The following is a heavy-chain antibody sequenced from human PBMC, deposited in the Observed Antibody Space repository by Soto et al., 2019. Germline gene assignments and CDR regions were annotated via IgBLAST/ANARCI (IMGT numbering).Heavy chain of an antibody. CDR2: ISSVGTTT. CDR1: GFTFSSYA. Sequence: GGSLRLSCAASGFTFSSYAMSWVRQAPGNGLEWVSYISSVGTTTYYADSVKGRFSISMDNAKNSLYLQMNSLRAEDTAVYFCAKDQEGSGSHWLGYNYYGMDVWGQGTTVTVSS. J-gene: IGHJ6*02. CDR3: AKDQEGSGSHWLGYNYYGMDV. D-gene: IGHD3-10*01. V-gene: IGHV3-48*04.